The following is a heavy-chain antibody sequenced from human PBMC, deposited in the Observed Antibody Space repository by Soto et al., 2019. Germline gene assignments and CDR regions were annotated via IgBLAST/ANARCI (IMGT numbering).Heavy chain of an antibody. D-gene: IGHD3-16*01. V-gene: IGHV1-2*04. CDR1: GYTFTGYY. Sequence: ASVKVSCKASGYTFTGYYMHWVRQAPGQGLEWMGWINPNSGGTNYAQKFQGWVTMTRDTSISTAYMELSGLRSEDTAVYYCVTEVYTLRWDHFSWGPGTSVTVSS. CDR2: INPNSGGT. J-gene: IGHJ5*02. CDR3: VTEVYTLRWDHFS.